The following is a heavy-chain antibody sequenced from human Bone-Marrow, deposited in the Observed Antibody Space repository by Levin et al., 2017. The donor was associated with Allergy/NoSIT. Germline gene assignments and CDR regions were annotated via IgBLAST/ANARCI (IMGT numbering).Heavy chain of an antibody. CDR3: AKAPPGDGSGSYYAPFDY. D-gene: IGHD3-10*01. Sequence: RPGGSLRLSCAASGFTFSSYAMSWVRQAPGKGLEWVSAISGSGGSTYYADSVKGRFTISRDNSKNTLYLQMNSLRAEDTAVYYCAKAPPGDGSGSYYAPFDYWGQGTLVTVSS. CDR1: GFTFSSYA. V-gene: IGHV3-23*01. CDR2: ISGSGGST. J-gene: IGHJ4*02.